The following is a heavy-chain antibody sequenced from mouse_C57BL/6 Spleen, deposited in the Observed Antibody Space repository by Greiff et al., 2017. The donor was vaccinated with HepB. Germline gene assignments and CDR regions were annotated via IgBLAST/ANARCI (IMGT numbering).Heavy chain of an antibody. Sequence: VQLQQSGAELARPGASVKLSCKTSGYTFTSYGISWVKQRTGQGLEWIGEIYPRSGNTYYNEKFKGKATLTADKSSSTAYMELRSLTSDDSAVYFCARSGGYYSNYVTFAYWGQGTLVTVSA. CDR1: GYTFTSYG. CDR3: ARSGGYYSNYVTFAY. J-gene: IGHJ3*01. D-gene: IGHD2-5*01. V-gene: IGHV1-81*01. CDR2: IYPRSGNT.